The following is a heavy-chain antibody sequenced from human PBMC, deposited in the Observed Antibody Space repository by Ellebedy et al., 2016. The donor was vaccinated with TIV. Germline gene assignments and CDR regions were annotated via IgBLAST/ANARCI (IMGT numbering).Heavy chain of an antibody. J-gene: IGHJ6*02. CDR3: ARSYYSGSGSHYIRYYYYGMDV. CDR1: GFSLSTSGMC. Sequence: SGPTLVKPTQTLTLTCTFSGFSLSTSGMCVSWIRQPPGKALEWLARIDWDDDKYYSTSLKTRLTISKDTSKNQVVLTMTNLDPVDTATYYGARSYYSGSGSHYIRYYYYGMDVWGQGTAVAVS. D-gene: IGHD3-10*01. V-gene: IGHV2-70*11. CDR2: IDWDDDK.